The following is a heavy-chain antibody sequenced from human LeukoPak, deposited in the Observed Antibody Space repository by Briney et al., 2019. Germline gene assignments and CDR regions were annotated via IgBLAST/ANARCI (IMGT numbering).Heavy chain of an antibody. CDR2: INPNSGGT. CDR1: GYTFTGYY. V-gene: IGHV1-2*06. CDR3: ARGTYYYDSSGYCFFDY. D-gene: IGHD3-22*01. Sequence: ASVKVSCKASGYTFTGYYMHWVRQAPGQGLEWMGRINPNSGGTNYAQKFQGRVTMTRDTSIGTAYMELSRLRSDDTAVYYCARGTYYYDSSGYCFFDYWGQGTLVTVSS. J-gene: IGHJ4*02.